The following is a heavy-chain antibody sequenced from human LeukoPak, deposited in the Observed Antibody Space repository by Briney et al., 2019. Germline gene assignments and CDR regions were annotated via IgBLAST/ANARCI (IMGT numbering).Heavy chain of an antibody. CDR3: ARDRSNWGSSGAFDI. CDR1: GGTFSSYA. V-gene: IGHV1-69*04. Sequence: SVKVSCKASGGTFSSYAISWVRQAPGQGLEWMGRIIPILGIANYAQKFQGRVTITADKSTSTAYMELSSLRSEDTAVYHCARDRSNWGSSGAFDIWGQGTMVTVSS. CDR2: IIPILGIA. D-gene: IGHD7-27*01. J-gene: IGHJ3*02.